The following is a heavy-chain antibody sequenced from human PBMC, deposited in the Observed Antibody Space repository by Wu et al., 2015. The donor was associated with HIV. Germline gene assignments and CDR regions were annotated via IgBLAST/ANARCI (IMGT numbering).Heavy chain of an antibody. Sequence: QVQLVQSGAEVKKPGASVKVSCKASGYTFTGYYMHWVRQAPGQGLEWMGWINPNSGGTNYAQKFQGRVTMTRDTSISTAYMELSRLRSDDTAVYYCARVERGLGGWSSGSNWFDPWGQGTLVTGLL. CDR3: ARVERGLGGWSSGSNWFDP. CDR1: GYTFTGYY. J-gene: IGHJ5*02. V-gene: IGHV1-2*02. CDR2: INPNSGGT. D-gene: IGHD6-19*01.